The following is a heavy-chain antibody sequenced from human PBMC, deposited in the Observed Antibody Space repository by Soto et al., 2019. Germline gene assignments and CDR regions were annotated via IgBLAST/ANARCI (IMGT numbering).Heavy chain of an antibody. J-gene: IGHJ4*02. D-gene: IGHD3-10*01. CDR3: ARVQRRYMAGSGSYLDY. CDR1: VGSISSGGYY. V-gene: IGHV4-31*03. CDR2: LYYSGGT. Sequence: SETLCFKCTFYVGSISSGGYYWSWIRQHPGKGLEWIGYLYYSGGTYYNPSLKNRVTISVDSSKNQFSLKLSSVTAADTAVYHCARVQRRYMAGSGSYLDYWGQGTTFTVSS.